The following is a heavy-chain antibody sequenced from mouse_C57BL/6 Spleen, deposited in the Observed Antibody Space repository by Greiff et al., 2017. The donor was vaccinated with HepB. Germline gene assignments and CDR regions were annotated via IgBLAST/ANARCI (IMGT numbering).Heavy chain of an antibody. D-gene: IGHD2-3*01. V-gene: IGHV4-1*01. Sequence: TASGIDFSRYWMSWVRRAPGKGLEWIGEINPDSSTINYAPSLKDKFIISRDNAKNTLYLQMSKVRSEDTALYYCARGGEWLLRRGFAYWGQGTLVTVSA. CDR1: GIDFSRYW. CDR3: ARGGEWLLRRGFAY. CDR2: INPDSSTI. J-gene: IGHJ3*01.